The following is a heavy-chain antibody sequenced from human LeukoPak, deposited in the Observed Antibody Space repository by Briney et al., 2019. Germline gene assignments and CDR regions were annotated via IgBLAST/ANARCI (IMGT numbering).Heavy chain of an antibody. CDR2: IYSGGST. Sequence: GGSLRLSCAASGFTVNSTYMSWVRQAPGKGLEWVSIIYSGGSTYYVDSVKGRFSISRDNSKNTVYLQMNSLRAEDTAVYYCASLYGSRQGAFDIWGQGTMVIVSS. CDR3: ASLYGSRQGAFDI. J-gene: IGHJ3*02. V-gene: IGHV3-53*01. CDR1: GFTVNSTY. D-gene: IGHD3-22*01.